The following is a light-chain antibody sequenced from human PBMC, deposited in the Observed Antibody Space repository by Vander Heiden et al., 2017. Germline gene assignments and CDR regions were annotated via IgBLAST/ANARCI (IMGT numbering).Light chain of an antibody. Sequence: QPVLTQPPSASVTPGQRVTISCSGRSSNIGDNTVNWYQQLPGTAPKVLIYGNNQRPSGVPDRFSGSKSGTSASLAISGLQSEDEADYYCASWDDSLNGVVFGGGTKLTVL. J-gene: IGLJ3*02. V-gene: IGLV1-44*01. CDR2: GNN. CDR1: SSNIGDNT. CDR3: ASWDDSLNGVV.